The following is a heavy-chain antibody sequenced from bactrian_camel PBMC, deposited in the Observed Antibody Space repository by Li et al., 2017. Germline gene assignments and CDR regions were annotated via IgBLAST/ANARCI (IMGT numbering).Heavy chain of an antibody. CDR2: AYTGAGTI. J-gene: IGHJ4*01. D-gene: IGHD2*01. V-gene: IGHV3S54*01. CDR3: ATYGSTDFAGKMEFGGFYYNV. CDR1: GDSSTTTHC. Sequence: HVQLVESGGGSVQAGGSLRLTCVAPGDSSTTTHCLGWFRQALEKEREPVAVAYTGAGTIYYADSVKGRFTLSRVNAKNYTVYLQMDNLQPEDTAMYYCATYGSTDFAGKMEFGGFYYNVWGQGTQVTVS.